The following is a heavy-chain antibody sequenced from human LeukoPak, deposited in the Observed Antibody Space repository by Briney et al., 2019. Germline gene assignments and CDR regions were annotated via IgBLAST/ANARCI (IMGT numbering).Heavy chain of an antibody. V-gene: IGHV4-31*03. CDR3: ARANSYGSSGRLYGMDV. Sequence: SQTLSLTCTVYGGSISSGGYYWGWLRQHPGKGLEWFMYIYYSGSTYYNPYLKSRVTISVDKSKNQVSLKLSSVTAADTVVYYCARANSYGSSGRLYGMDVWGQGTTVTVSS. J-gene: IGHJ6*02. CDR1: GGSISSGGYY. CDR2: IYYSGST. D-gene: IGHD3-22*01.